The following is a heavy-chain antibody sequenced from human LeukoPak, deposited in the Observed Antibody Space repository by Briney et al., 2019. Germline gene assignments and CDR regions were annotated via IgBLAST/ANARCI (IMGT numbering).Heavy chain of an antibody. CDR2: IYHSGST. V-gene: IGHV4-4*02. D-gene: IGHD6-19*01. J-gene: IGHJ4*02. CDR1: GGSISSSNW. CDR3: ARVVYSSGWPFDY. Sequence: PSGTLSLTCAVSGGSISSSNWWSWVRQPPGKGLEWIGEIYHSGSTNYNPSLKSRVTISVDKSKNQFSLKLSSVTAADTAVYYCARVVYSSGWPFDYWGQGTLVTVSS.